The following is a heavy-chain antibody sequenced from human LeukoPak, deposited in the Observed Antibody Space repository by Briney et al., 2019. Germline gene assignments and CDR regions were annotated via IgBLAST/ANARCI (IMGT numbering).Heavy chain of an antibody. CDR3: TSESSYSGSYPYPFDC. Sequence: PGGSLRLSCAASGFTITTSWMYWARQAPGKGLVWVSRINSDRSNTNYADSVEGRFTISRDNAKNTLYLQMNSLRDEDTAMYYCTSESSYSGSYPYPFDCWGQGTLVTVSS. D-gene: IGHD1-26*01. V-gene: IGHV3-74*01. CDR1: GFTITTSW. CDR2: INSDRSNT. J-gene: IGHJ4*02.